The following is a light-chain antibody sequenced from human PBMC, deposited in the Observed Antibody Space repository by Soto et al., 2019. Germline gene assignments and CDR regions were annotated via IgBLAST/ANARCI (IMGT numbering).Light chain of an antibody. Sequence: EIVMTQSPATLSVSPGERVTLSCRASQDIRSSLAWYQQKPGKAPRLLIYGASIRATGVPATFSGSGSGTEFTLRISSLQSEHLGVYYCQQYNSYSRTFGQGTKVDIK. CDR3: QQYNSYSRT. V-gene: IGKV3-15*01. CDR1: QDIRSS. J-gene: IGKJ1*01. CDR2: GAS.